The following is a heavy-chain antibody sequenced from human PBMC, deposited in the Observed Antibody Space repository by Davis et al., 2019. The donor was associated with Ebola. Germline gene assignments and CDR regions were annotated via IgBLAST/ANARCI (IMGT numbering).Heavy chain of an antibody. V-gene: IGHV1-69*13. Sequence: AASVTVSCKASGGTFSSYTISWVRQAPGQGLEWMGGIIPIFGTTNYAQQFQGRVTITADESTSTAYMELSSLRSEDTAVYYCARVRYCGGDCSRYFYYGMDVWGKGTTVTVSS. D-gene: IGHD2-21*02. J-gene: IGHJ6*04. CDR1: GGTFSSYT. CDR2: IIPIFGTT. CDR3: ARVRYCGGDCSRYFYYGMDV.